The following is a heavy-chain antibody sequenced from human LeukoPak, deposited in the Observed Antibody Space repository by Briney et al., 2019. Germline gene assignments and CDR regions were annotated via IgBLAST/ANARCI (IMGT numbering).Heavy chain of an antibody. J-gene: IGHJ4*02. CDR2: IYYSGST. CDR1: GGSFSGYY. CDR3: AILLTTDSLYVYYFDY. D-gene: IGHD2/OR15-2a*01. V-gene: IGHV4-34*01. Sequence: SETLSLTCAVYGGSFSGYYWSWIRQPPGKGLEWIGSIYYSGSTYYNPSLKSRVTISVDTSKNQFSLKLSSVTAADTAVYYCAILLTTDSLYVYYFDYWGQGTLVTASS.